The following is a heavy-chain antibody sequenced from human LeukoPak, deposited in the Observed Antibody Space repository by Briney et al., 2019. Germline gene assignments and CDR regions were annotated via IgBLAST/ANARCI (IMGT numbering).Heavy chain of an antibody. CDR2: IYYSGST. CDR3: ARSAHKSKYSSGWYVDY. D-gene: IGHD6-19*01. J-gene: IGHJ4*02. CDR1: GDSISSGNYH. Sequence: SETLSLTCTVSGDSISSGNYHWAWIRQPPGKGLEWIGYIYYSGSTNYNPSLKSRVTISVDTSKNQFSLKLSSVTAADTAVYYCARSAHKSKYSSGWYVDYWGQGTLVTVSS. V-gene: IGHV4-61*05.